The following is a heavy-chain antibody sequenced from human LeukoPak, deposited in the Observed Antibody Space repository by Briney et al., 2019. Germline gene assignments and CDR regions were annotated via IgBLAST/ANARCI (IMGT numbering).Heavy chain of an antibody. D-gene: IGHD6-13*01. J-gene: IGHJ6*03. CDR3: ARSPYSSSDYYYYYYMDV. V-gene: IGHV4-59*01. CDR1: GGSISSYY. Sequence: SETLSLTCTVSGGSISSYYWSWIRQPPGKGLEWIGYIYYSGSTNYNPSLKSRVTISVDTSKNQFSLKLSSVTAADTAVYYCARSPYSSSDYYYYYYMDVWGKGTTVTVSS. CDR2: IYYSGST.